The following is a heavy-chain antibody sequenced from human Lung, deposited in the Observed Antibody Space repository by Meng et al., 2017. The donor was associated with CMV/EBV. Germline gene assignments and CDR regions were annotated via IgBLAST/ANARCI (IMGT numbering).Heavy chain of an antibody. V-gene: IGHV3-21*01. D-gene: IGHD3-3*01. CDR1: GFTFSAFS. CDR3: AGFGVTITNGLDV. Sequence: GESXKISXTTSGFTFSAFSMNWVRQAPGKGLEWVSSISTTSTYIYYADSLKGRFTISRDNAKNSLYLHMNSLRVEDTAVYYCAGFGVTITNGLDVWGQGTTVTVS. J-gene: IGHJ6*02. CDR2: ISTTSTYI.